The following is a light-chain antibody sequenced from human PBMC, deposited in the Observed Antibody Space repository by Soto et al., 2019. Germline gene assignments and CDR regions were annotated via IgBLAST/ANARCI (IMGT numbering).Light chain of an antibody. Sequence: EIVLTQSPATLSLSPGERATLSCRASQSVSSYLAWYQQKPGQAPRLLIYDASNRATGIPARFSGSGSGTDFTLTISSLEPEDFGVYYCQHYNRWPRTVGGGTKVDIK. CDR3: QHYNRWPRT. V-gene: IGKV3-11*01. CDR1: QSVSSY. J-gene: IGKJ4*01. CDR2: DAS.